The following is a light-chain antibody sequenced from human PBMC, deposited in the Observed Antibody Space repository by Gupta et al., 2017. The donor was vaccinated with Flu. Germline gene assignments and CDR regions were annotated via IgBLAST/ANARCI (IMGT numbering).Light chain of an antibody. CDR1: QGVSTY. J-gene: IGKJ4*01. CDR3: QQQSSPPLT. V-gene: IGKV1-9*01. CDR2: AAD. Sequence: PSFLSASVGGRVTITCRASQGVSTYLAWYQQKAGKAPRLLIFAADALQSGVPSRFSGSGSGTEFTLTITSLQPEDFATYCCQQQSSPPLTFGGGTTV.